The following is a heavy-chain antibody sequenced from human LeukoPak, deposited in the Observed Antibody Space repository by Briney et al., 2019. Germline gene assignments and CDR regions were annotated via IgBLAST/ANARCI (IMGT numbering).Heavy chain of an antibody. V-gene: IGHV3-74*01. J-gene: IGHJ4*02. CDR3: GGGGGGGGDY. D-gene: IGHD3-16*01. CDR2: INTDGSIT. CDR1: GFTFSSSW. Sequence: GGSLRLSCAASGFTFSSSWMHWVRQVPGRGLVWVSRINTDGSITTYADSVKGRFTISRDNAKNTVYLQMNSLRPEDTAVYYCGGGGGGGGDYWGQGTLVTVSS.